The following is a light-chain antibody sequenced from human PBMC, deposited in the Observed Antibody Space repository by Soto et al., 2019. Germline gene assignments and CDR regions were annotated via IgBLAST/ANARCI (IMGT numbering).Light chain of an antibody. V-gene: IGLV2-8*01. CDR3: SSYAGSNNLV. Sequence: QSALTQPPSASGSPGQSVTISCTGTSSDVGGYNYVSWYQQHPGKAPKLMIYEVSERPSGVPDRFSGSKSGNTASLTVSGLQAEDEADYYCSSYAGSNNLVFGGGPKL. CDR2: EVS. CDR1: SSDVGGYNY. J-gene: IGLJ3*02.